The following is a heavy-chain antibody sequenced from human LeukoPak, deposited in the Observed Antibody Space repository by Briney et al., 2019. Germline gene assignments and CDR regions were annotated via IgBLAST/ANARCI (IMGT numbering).Heavy chain of an antibody. CDR3: AGASRVRLDY. D-gene: IGHD4/OR15-4a*01. Sequence: SETLSLTCTVSGGSISSNYWSWIRQPPGKGLEWIGYIYNSGSTIYNPSLKSRVTISVDTSKNQFSLKLSSVTAADTAVYYYAGASRVRLDYWGQGTLVTVSS. CDR1: GGSISSNY. CDR2: IYNSGST. V-gene: IGHV4-59*01. J-gene: IGHJ4*02.